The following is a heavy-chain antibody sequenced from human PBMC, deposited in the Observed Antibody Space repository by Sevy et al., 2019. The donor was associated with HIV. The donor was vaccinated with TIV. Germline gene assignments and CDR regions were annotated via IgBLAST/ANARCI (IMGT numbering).Heavy chain of an antibody. CDR3: AREGCTKPHDY. D-gene: IGHD2-8*01. CDR2: LSFGCGEI. CDR1: GFIFNKYS. V-gene: IGHV3-23*01. Sequence: GGSLRLSCAASGFIFNKYSMSWVRQPLGKGLEWVSTLSFGCGEINYADSVKGRFTISRDNSKSSVYLQMNNLRPEDTAVYYCAREGCTKPHDYWGQGALVTVSS. J-gene: IGHJ4*02.